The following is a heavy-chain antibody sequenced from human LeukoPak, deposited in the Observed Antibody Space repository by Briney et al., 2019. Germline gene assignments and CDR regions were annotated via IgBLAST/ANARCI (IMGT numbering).Heavy chain of an antibody. D-gene: IGHD5-24*01. Sequence: GGSLRLSCAASGFTVSSNYMSWVRQAPGKGLEYVSTISTNGGSTYYANSVKGRFTISRGNPKNTLYLQMGSLRTEDMAVYYCARVGRDGYNNWYFDLWGRGTLVTVSS. V-gene: IGHV3-64*01. CDR3: ARVGRDGYNNWYFDL. J-gene: IGHJ2*01. CDR2: ISTNGGST. CDR1: GFTVSSNY.